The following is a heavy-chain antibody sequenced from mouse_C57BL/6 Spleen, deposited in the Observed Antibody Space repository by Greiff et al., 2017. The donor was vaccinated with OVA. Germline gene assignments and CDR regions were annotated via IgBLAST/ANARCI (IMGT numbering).Heavy chain of an antibody. CDR3: ARPLTGTGFAY. D-gene: IGHD4-1*01. CDR2: IYPGDGDT. J-gene: IGHJ3*01. V-gene: IGHV1-80*01. CDR1: GYAFSSYW. Sequence: QVQLQQSGAELVKPGASVKISCKASGYAFSSYWMNWVKQRPGKGLEWIGQIYPGDGDTNYNGKFKGKATLTADKSSSTAYMQLSGLTSEDSAVYFCARPLTGTGFAYWGQGTLVTVSA.